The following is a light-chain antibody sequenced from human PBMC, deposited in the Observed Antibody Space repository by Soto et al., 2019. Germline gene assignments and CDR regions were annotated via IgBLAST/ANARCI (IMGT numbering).Light chain of an antibody. Sequence: QSVLTQPPSASGSPGQSVTISCTGTSSDVGAYIYVSWYQHHPGKAPKLIIYEASKRPSGVPDRFSGSYSGDTASLTVSGLQAEDEADYYCGSYAGGNNPYVFGTGTQLTVL. CDR2: EAS. V-gene: IGLV2-8*01. J-gene: IGLJ1*01. CDR1: SSDVGAYIY. CDR3: GSYAGGNNPYV.